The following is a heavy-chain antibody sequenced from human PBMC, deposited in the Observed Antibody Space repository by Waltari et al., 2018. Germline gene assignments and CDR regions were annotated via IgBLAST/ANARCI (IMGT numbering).Heavy chain of an antibody. J-gene: IGHJ4*02. CDR2: IIPIFGPA. D-gene: IGHD2-15*01. V-gene: IGHV1-69*13. CDR3: ARELSSAGLLEY. Sequence: QVQLVQSGAEVKKPGSSVKVSCKASGDTFSNYAISWVRQAPGQGLEWVGRIIPIFGPANYAQKFQGRVTITADKSTSTAYMELSSLRSEDTAVYYCARELSSAGLLEYWGQGTLVTVSS. CDR1: GDTFSNYA.